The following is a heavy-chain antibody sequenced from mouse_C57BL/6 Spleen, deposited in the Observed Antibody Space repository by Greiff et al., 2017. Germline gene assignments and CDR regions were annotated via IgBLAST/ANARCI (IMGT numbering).Heavy chain of an antibody. J-gene: IGHJ4*01. CDR2: IYPRSGNT. Sequence: QVQLKESGAELARPGASVKLSCKASGYTFTSYGISWVKQRTGQGLEWIGEIYPRSGNTYYNEKFKGKATLTADKSSSTAYMELRSLTSEDSAVYFCARCGNYVAYAMDYWGQGTSVTVSS. V-gene: IGHV1-81*01. CDR3: ARCGNYVAYAMDY. D-gene: IGHD2-1*01. CDR1: GYTFTSYG.